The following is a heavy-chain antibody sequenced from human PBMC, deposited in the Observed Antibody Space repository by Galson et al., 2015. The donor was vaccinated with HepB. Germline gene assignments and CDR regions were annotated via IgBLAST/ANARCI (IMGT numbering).Heavy chain of an antibody. CDR3: TTIVATITGWYFDL. CDR2: IKSKRDGGTT. CDR1: AFTFTNAW. V-gene: IGHV3-15*01. Sequence: SLRLSCAASAFTFTNAWMSWVRQAPGKGLEWVGRIKSKRDGGTTDYAAPVKGRFSISRDDSKNTVYLQINSLKTEDTAVYYCTTIVATITGWYFDLWGRGTLVSVSS. D-gene: IGHD5-12*01. J-gene: IGHJ2*01.